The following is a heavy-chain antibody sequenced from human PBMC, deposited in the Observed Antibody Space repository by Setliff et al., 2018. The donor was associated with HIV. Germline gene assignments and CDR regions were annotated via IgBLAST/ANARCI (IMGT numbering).Heavy chain of an antibody. CDR3: AKDSSGGDRKASAFDI. Sequence: GGPLRLSCAASGFTFSSFGMHWVRQAPGMGLEWVAVIWYDGSNKKYEESVKGRFTISRDNSKNTLYLQMDSLRAEDTAVYYCAKDSSGGDRKASAFDIWGQGTLVTVSS. CDR1: GFTFSSFG. J-gene: IGHJ3*02. CDR2: IWYDGSNK. V-gene: IGHV3-33*06. D-gene: IGHD2-21*02.